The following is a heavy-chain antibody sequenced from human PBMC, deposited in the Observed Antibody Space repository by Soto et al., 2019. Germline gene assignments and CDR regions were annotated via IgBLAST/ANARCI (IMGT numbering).Heavy chain of an antibody. J-gene: IGHJ6*02. D-gene: IGHD3-10*01. CDR1: GFTFSSYA. Sequence: GGSLRLSCAASGFTFSSYAMSWVRQAPGKGLEWVSAISGSGGSTYYADSVKGRFTISRDNSKNTLYLQMNSLRAEDTAVYYCAKDGQNYGSGSYYYYYGMDVWGQGTTVTVSS. CDR2: ISGSGGST. V-gene: IGHV3-23*01. CDR3: AKDGQNYGSGSYYYYYGMDV.